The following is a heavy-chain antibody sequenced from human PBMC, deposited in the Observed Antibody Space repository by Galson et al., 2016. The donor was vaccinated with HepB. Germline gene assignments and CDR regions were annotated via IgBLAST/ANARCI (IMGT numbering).Heavy chain of an antibody. Sequence: GQGLEWVAVISNDGTNKYYADPVKGRFTISRDNSKNTLYLQMNSLRTEDTAVYYCARVGNYDFWSGYYPLKDYYYYGMDVWGQGTTVTVSS. D-gene: IGHD3-3*01. CDR3: ARVGNYDFWSGYYPLKDYYYYGMDV. J-gene: IGHJ6*02. V-gene: IGHV3-30*04. CDR2: ISNDGTNK.